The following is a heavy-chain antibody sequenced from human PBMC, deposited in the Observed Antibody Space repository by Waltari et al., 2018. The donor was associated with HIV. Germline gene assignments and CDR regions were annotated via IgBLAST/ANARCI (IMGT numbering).Heavy chain of an antibody. V-gene: IGHV3-64D*06. CDR1: ELSLDSYD. CDR3: LIRGNSF. D-gene: IGHD1-26*01. Sequence: EVELVESGGGWVPLGKSLRAPCAASELSLDSYDMYWVRQAPGKSPEYVSSIDSSGSDTYYSDPVKGRFSISRDNSKDTVYLHLNNLRRNDTAVYYCLIRGNSFWGRGTRVTVSP. CDR2: IDSSGSDT. J-gene: IGHJ4*02.